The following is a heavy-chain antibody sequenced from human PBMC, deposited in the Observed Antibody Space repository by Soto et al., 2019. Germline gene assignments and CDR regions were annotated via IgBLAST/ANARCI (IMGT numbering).Heavy chain of an antibody. CDR2: ARNRANSYTT. Sequence: GGSLRVSCAASGFTFSDHDRDWVRQAPGTGLEWVGRARNRANSYTTDYAASVRGRFTISRDDSQNSVYLQMDSLKTEDTAVYYCARVNPRWQFGFDIWGQGTMVTVSS. V-gene: IGHV3-72*01. D-gene: IGHD3-16*01. J-gene: IGHJ3*02. CDR3: ARVNPRWQFGFDI. CDR1: GFTFSDHD.